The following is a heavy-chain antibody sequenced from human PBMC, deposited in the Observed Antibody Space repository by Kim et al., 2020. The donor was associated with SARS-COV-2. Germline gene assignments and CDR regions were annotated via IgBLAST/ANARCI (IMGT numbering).Heavy chain of an antibody. Sequence: GGSLRLSCAASGFTFSSYAMHWVRQTPGKGLEWVAVIWYDGSNKYYADSVKGRFTISRDNSKNTLYLQMNSLRAEDTAVYYCAKDAGPLDYWGQGTLVTVSS. CDR3: AKDAGPLDY. CDR1: GFTFSSYA. J-gene: IGHJ4*02. V-gene: IGHV3-33*06. CDR2: IWYDGSNK.